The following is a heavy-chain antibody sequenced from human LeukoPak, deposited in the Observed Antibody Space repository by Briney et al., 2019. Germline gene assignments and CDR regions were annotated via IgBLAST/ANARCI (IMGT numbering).Heavy chain of an antibody. Sequence: GASVKVSCKAFGYTFTSNYMHWVRQATGQGLEWMGWMNPNSGNTGYAQKYQGRVTITRNTSISTAYMELSSLRSEDTAVYYCARGVQWLVFYYYYYYMDVWGKGTTVTVSS. CDR2: MNPNSGNT. V-gene: IGHV1-8*03. J-gene: IGHJ6*03. D-gene: IGHD6-19*01. CDR3: ARGVQWLVFYYYYYYMDV. CDR1: GYTFTSNY.